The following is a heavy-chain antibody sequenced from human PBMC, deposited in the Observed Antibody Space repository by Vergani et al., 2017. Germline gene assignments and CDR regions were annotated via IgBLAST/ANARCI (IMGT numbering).Heavy chain of an antibody. Sequence: EVQLLESGGGLVQPGGSLRLSCAASGFTFSSYGMSWVRQAPGKGLEWVSAISGSGGSTYYADSVKGRFTISRDNSKNTLYLQMNSLRAEDTAVYYCANTIRSWIRFDYWGQGTLVTVSS. D-gene: IGHD5-18*01. CDR2: ISGSGGST. J-gene: IGHJ4*02. CDR1: GFTFSSYG. CDR3: ANTIRSWIRFDY. V-gene: IGHV3-23*01.